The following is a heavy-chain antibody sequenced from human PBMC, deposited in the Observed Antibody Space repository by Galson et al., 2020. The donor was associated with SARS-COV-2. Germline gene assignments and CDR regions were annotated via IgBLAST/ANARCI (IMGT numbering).Heavy chain of an antibody. CDR3: ARAVGTTRPFDY. J-gene: IGHJ4*02. Sequence: GESLKISCEGSGYSFTNPWIGWVRQMPGKGLEWMGIIYPGDSDTKYSPSFQGQVTISADKSINTAYLQWSSLKASDSAMYYCARAVGTTRPFDYWGQGTLVTVSS. D-gene: IGHD1-26*01. V-gene: IGHV5-51*01. CDR1: GYSFTNPW. CDR2: IYPGDSDT.